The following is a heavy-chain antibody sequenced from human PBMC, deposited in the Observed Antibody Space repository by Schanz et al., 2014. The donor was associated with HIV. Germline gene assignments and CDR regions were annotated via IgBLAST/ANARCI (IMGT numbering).Heavy chain of an antibody. D-gene: IGHD6-19*01. J-gene: IGHJ4*02. CDR3: AKMARSVAANTNFDY. CDR1: GFTFSNFA. Sequence: EVQLLESGGGLVLPGGSLRLSCAASGFTFSNFAMSWVRQAPGKGLEWVSSISGSGVSTFYAGSVKGRFAISRDKSKNTLYLQMNSLRVEDTAVYYCAKMARSVAANTNFDYWGQGTLVTVSS. V-gene: IGHV3-23*01. CDR2: ISGSGVST.